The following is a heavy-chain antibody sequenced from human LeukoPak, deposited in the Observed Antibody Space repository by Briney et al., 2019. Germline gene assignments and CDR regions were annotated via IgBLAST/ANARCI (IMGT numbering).Heavy chain of an antibody. Sequence: PSETLSLTCSVSDFSISSHYCWGWIRQPPGKGLEWIGSICPSGNSFYNPSLEGRLAMLIDTSMNQFSLKLSSVTAADTAVYYCARVCCYFDSGSHPNWFDPWGQGTLVTVSS. CDR2: ICPSGNS. CDR1: DFSISSHYC. V-gene: IGHV4-38-2*02. D-gene: IGHD3-10*01. CDR3: ARVCCYFDSGSHPNWFDP. J-gene: IGHJ5*02.